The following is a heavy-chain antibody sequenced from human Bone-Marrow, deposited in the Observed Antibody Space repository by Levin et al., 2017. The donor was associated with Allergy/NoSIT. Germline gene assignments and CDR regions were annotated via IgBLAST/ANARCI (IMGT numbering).Heavy chain of an antibody. J-gene: IGHJ6*02. CDR1: GFTFDEYA. V-gene: IGHV3-9*01. Sequence: SLKISCAASGFTFDEYAMHWVRQGPEKGLEWVSGISWNSDSMGYADSVKGRFIISRDNAKNSLLLQMNGLRVEDTALYYCVKGKTIFGVATMDYHGRDVWGQGTTVTVSS. D-gene: IGHD3-3*01. CDR3: VKGKTIFGVATMDYHGRDV. CDR2: ISWNSDSM.